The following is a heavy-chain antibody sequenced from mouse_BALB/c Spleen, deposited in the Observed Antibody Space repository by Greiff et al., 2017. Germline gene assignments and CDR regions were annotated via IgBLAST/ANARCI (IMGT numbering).Heavy chain of an antibody. CDR2: ISSGGST. CDR1: GFTFSSYA. D-gene: IGHD2-14*01. CDR3: ARVGDYRYDYYAMDY. V-gene: IGHV5-6-5*01. Sequence: EVQVVESGGGLVKPGGSLKLSCAASGFTFSSYAMSWVRQTPEKRLEWVASISSGGSTYYPDSVKGRFTISRDNARNILYLQMSSLRSEDTAMYYCARVGDYRYDYYAMDYWGQGTSVTVSS. J-gene: IGHJ4*01.